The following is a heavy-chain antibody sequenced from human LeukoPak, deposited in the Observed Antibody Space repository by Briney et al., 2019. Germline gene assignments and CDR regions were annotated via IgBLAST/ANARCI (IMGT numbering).Heavy chain of an antibody. Sequence: GVSLRLSCAASGFTFSGYAMSWVRQAPGKGLEWVSAISGSGGSTYYADSVKGRFTISRDNSKNTLYLQMNSLRAEDTAVYYCAKADYGDYEGICFDYWGQGTLVTVSS. V-gene: IGHV3-23*01. CDR1: GFTFSGYA. CDR3: AKADYGDYEGICFDY. J-gene: IGHJ4*02. CDR2: ISGSGGST. D-gene: IGHD4-17*01.